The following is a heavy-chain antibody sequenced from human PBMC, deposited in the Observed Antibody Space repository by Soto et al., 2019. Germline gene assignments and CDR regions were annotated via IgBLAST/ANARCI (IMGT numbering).Heavy chain of an antibody. J-gene: IGHJ3*02. V-gene: IGHV4-34*01. CDR2: ISHSGST. D-gene: IGHD3-3*01. CDR3: ARDPTIFGVIRKAFDI. Sequence: LETLCLTCAVYGGSFGGYDGSWIRQPPGKGLEWIGEISHSGSTNYNPSLKSRVTMSVDTSKNQFSLKLSSVTAADTAVYYCARDPTIFGVIRKAFDIWGQGTMVTVSS. CDR1: GGSFGGYD.